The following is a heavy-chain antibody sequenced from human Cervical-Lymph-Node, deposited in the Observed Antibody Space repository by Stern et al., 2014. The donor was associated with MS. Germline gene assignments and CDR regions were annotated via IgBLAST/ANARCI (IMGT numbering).Heavy chain of an antibody. CDR3: ARRVLVAMGGYPKTLDV. Sequence: EVQLEESGGVLVQPGGSLKLSCAASGFTFSRYWMTWVRQAPGKGLEWVANIQEDGSEQYYVDSVKGRFTMSRDNAKNSLYLQMNSLRAEDTAVYYCARRVLVAMGGYPKTLDVWGRGTTVTVSS. V-gene: IGHV3-7*01. D-gene: IGHD2-2*01. CDR2: IQEDGSEQ. CDR1: GFTFSRYW. J-gene: IGHJ6*02.